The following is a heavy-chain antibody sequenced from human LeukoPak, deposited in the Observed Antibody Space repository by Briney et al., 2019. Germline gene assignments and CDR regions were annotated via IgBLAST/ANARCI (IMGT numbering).Heavy chain of an antibody. Sequence: SETLSLTCTVSGYSISSGYYWGWIRQPPGKGLEWIGSIYHSGSTYYNPSLKSRVTISVDTSKNQFSLKLSSVTAADTAVYYCARRRTRSSWYRVAVYFDYWGQGTLVTVSS. CDR1: GYSISSGYY. V-gene: IGHV4-38-2*02. D-gene: IGHD6-13*01. CDR3: ARRRTRSSWYRVAVYFDY. CDR2: IYHSGST. J-gene: IGHJ4*02.